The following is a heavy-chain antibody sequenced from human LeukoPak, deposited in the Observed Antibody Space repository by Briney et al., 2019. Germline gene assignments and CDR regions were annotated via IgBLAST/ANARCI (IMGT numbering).Heavy chain of an antibody. D-gene: IGHD2-15*01. CDR2: IYYSGTT. CDR1: GGSISSGDSY. J-gene: IGHJ3*02. CDR3: ARNGYCSGGSCYSNNAFDI. V-gene: IGHV4-31*03. Sequence: SETPSLTCTVSGGSISSGDSYWSWIRQLPGKGLEWIGYIYYSGTTYYNPSLKSRLTISVDTSKNQFSLKLSSVTAADTAVYYCARNGYCSGGSCYSNNAFDIWGQGTMVTAS.